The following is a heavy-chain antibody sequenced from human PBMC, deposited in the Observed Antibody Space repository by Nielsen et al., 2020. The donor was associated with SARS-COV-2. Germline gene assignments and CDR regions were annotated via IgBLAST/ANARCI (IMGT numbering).Heavy chain of an antibody. CDR1: GFTFSSYG. V-gene: IGHV3-30*18. CDR3: AKDGEPYDFWSGYDY. D-gene: IGHD3-3*01. Sequence: GESLKISCAASGFTFSSYGMHWVRQAPGKGLEWVAVISYDGSNKYYADSVKGRFTISRDNSKNTLYLQMNSLRAEDTAAYYCAKDGEPYDFWSGYDYWGQGTLVTVSS. J-gene: IGHJ4*02. CDR2: ISYDGSNK.